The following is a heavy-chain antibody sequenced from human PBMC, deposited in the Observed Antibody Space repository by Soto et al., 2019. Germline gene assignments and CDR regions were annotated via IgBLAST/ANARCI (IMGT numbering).Heavy chain of an antibody. V-gene: IGHV1-2*02. D-gene: IGHD5-12*01. J-gene: IGHJ6*03. CDR3: ARESGGATATLDYYYFYMDV. CDR1: GYTFTSYG. Sequence: ASVKVSCKASGYTFTSYGISWVRQAPGQGLEWMGWISANGGATKYAQKFQGRVTVTRDTSIRTVYMELSSLRSDDTAVYYCARESGGATATLDYYYFYMDVWGKGTTVTVSS. CDR2: ISANGGAT.